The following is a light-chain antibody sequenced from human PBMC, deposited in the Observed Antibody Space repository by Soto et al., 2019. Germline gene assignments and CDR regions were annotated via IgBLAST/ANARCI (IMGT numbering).Light chain of an antibody. CDR1: SSDVGPYNL. CDR3: CSYAGPNTFV. V-gene: IGLV2-23*02. J-gene: IGLJ1*01. CDR2: EVT. Sequence: QSVLPKSASVSGSPGQSITISCTGTSSDVGPYNLVSWYQQHPGKAPKLIIYEVTERPSGVSNRFSGSKSGNTASLTISGLQSNDEADYYCCSYAGPNTFVFGLGTKLTVL.